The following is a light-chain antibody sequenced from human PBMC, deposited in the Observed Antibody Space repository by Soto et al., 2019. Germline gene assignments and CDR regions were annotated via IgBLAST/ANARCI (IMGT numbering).Light chain of an antibody. V-gene: IGKV2-30*01. Sequence: DVVMTQSPFSLPVTLGQPVTISCRASQSIVNSDANTYLNRVQQRPGQSPRRLIYKVSNPDSGVPARFSGSGSGRDFTLKISRVEADDVGIYYCKQDKHYPRTFGQGTKVEIK. CDR1: QSIVNSDANTY. CDR3: KQDKHYPRT. CDR2: KVS. J-gene: IGKJ1*01.